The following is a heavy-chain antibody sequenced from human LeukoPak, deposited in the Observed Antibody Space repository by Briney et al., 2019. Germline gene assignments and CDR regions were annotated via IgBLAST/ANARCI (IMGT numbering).Heavy chain of an antibody. Sequence: SETLSLTCTVSGVSISSYYWSWIRQPPGKGLEWIGYIYYSGSTNYNPSLKSRVTILLDTSKNQFSLKLSSVTAADTAVYYCARDLYYYDDAFDIWGQGTLVTVSS. CDR1: GVSISSYY. CDR3: ARDLYYYDDAFDI. D-gene: IGHD3-22*01. CDR2: IYYSGST. J-gene: IGHJ3*02. V-gene: IGHV4-59*01.